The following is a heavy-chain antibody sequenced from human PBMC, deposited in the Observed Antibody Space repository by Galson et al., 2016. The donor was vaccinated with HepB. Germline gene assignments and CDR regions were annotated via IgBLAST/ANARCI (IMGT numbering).Heavy chain of an antibody. V-gene: IGHV3-9*01. D-gene: IGHD6-13*01. CDR3: AKAGTYSSSKGWFDP. CDR1: GFTFDAYA. CDR2: ISWNSGTI. J-gene: IGHJ5*02. Sequence: SLRLSCAASGFTFDAYAMHWVRQAPGKGLEWVSGISWNSGTIGYAGSVKGRLTISRDNAKNSLCLQMNSLRPEDTALYYCAKAGTYSSSKGWFDPWGQGTLVTVSS.